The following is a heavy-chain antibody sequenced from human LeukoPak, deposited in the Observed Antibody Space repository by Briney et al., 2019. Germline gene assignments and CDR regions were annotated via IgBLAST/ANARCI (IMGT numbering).Heavy chain of an antibody. CDR3: AKVPYCSSTSCHRPRSIAYYYYYMDV. CDR2: LSGSGGST. D-gene: IGHD2-2*01. J-gene: IGHJ6*03. V-gene: IGHV3-23*01. Sequence: PGESLRLSCAVSGVTFSSYAMSWGCEAPPKGLESVSALSGSGGSTSYADSVKGRFYICRDNYKPTLYLQMNRLIAEDTAIYYCAKVPYCSSTSCHRPRSIAYYYYYMDVWGKGTTVTVSS. CDR1: GVTFSSYA.